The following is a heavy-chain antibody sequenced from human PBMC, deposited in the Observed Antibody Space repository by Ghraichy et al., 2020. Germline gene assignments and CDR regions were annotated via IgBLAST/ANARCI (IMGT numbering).Heavy chain of an antibody. V-gene: IGHV3-23*01. Sequence: GESLNISCAASGFSFSNYVLTWVRQAPGKGLEWVSTISAGGTTTYYADSVKGRFTISRDNSQNTLYLQMNSLRVEDTAVYYCAKAWGNCSGGTCTSYNWFDPWGQGTLVTVSS. CDR3: AKAWGNCSGGTCTSYNWFDP. J-gene: IGHJ5*02. CDR1: GFSFSNYV. D-gene: IGHD2-15*01. CDR2: ISAGGTTT.